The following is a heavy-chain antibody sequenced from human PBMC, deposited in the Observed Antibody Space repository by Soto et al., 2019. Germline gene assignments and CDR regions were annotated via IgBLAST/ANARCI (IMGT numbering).Heavy chain of an antibody. CDR2: IYYSGST. Sequence: SETLSLTCAASGGSISTYYWSWIRQPPGKGLEWIGYIYYSGSTNYSPSLKSRVTISVDTSKNQFSLKLNSVTAADTAVYYCARHHCSSTSCKAFDIWGQGTLVTVSS. CDR1: GGSISTYY. J-gene: IGHJ3*02. V-gene: IGHV4-59*01. CDR3: ARHHCSSTSCKAFDI. D-gene: IGHD2-2*01.